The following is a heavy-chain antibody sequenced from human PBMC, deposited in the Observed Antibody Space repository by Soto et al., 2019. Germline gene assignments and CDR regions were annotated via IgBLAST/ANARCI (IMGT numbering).Heavy chain of an antibody. D-gene: IGHD5-18*01. CDR2: MYYSGST. CDR3: VRGDTYFYYTDV. J-gene: IGHJ6*03. CDR1: GGSISTSRNF. V-gene: IGHV4-39*01. Sequence: QFHLQESGPGLVKPAETLSLTCSVSGGSISTSRNFWGWIRQPPGKGLEWIGSMYYSGSTYYNPSLKSRLTISADTSKNQFSLNLNSVTAADTAMYYCVRGDTYFYYTDVWGTGTTVTVSS.